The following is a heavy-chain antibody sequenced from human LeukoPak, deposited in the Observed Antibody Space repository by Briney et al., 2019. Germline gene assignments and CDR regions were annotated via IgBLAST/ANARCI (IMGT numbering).Heavy chain of an antibody. D-gene: IGHD2-2*01. CDR2: IIPIFGTA. V-gene: IGHV1-69*05. J-gene: IGHJ6*03. Sequence: GSSVKVSCKASGGTFISYAISWVRQAPGQGLEWMGGIIPIFGTANYAQKFQGRVTITTDESTSTAYMELSSLRSEDTAVYYCARGVVVVPAAISYYYYMDVWGKGTTVTVSS. CDR3: ARGVVVVPAAISYYYYMDV. CDR1: GGTFISYA.